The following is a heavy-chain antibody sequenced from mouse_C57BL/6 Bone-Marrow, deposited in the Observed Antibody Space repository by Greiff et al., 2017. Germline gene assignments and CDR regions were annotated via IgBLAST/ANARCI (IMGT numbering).Heavy chain of an antibody. CDR2: ISSGGSYT. D-gene: IGHD1-1*02. Sequence: EVKLMESGGDLVKPGGSLKLSCAASGFTFSSYGMSWVRQTPDKRLEWVATISSGGSYTYYPDSVKGRFTISRDNAKKTLYLQMSSLKSEDTAMYYCARHLWPDYWGQGTTLTVSS. V-gene: IGHV5-6*01. CDR3: ARHLWPDY. CDR1: GFTFSSYG. J-gene: IGHJ2*01.